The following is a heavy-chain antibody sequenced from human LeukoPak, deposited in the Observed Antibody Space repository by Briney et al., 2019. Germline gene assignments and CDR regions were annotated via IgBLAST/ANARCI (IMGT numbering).Heavy chain of an antibody. CDR2: MNPNSGNT. V-gene: IGHV1-8*01. Sequence: GASVKVSCKASGYTFTSYDINWVRQATGRGLEWMGWMNPNSGNTGYAQKFQGRVTMTRNTSISTAYMELSSLRSEDTAVYYCARVSGSYYYYYYGMDVWGQGTTVTVSS. CDR1: GYTFTSYD. J-gene: IGHJ6*02. CDR3: ARVSGSYYYYYYGMDV. D-gene: IGHD1-26*01.